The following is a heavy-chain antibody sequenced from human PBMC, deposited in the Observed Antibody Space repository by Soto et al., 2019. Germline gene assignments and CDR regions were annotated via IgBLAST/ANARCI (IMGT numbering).Heavy chain of an antibody. Sequence: QVQLVESGGGVVQPGRSLRLSCAASGFTFSTYGMHWVRQAPGKGLEWVAVISYDGSNKYYADSVKGRFTISRDNSKNTLYLQLCSLRAEDTAVYYCAKGFSYSVIDYWGQGTLVNVYS. J-gene: IGHJ4*02. CDR2: ISYDGSNK. CDR3: AKGFSYSVIDY. V-gene: IGHV3-30*18. D-gene: IGHD5-18*01. CDR1: GFTFSTYG.